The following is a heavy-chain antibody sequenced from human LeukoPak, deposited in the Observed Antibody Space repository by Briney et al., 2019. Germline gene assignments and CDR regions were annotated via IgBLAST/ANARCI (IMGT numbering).Heavy chain of an antibody. Sequence: GGSLRLSCAASGFTFSDYYMSWIRQAPGKGLEWVAGIGTSRGSSYYADSVRGRFTISRDNSKNTLFLQMNNLRAEDTAMYYCVRNIPRGGYWGQGTLVTVSS. V-gene: IGHV3-23*01. J-gene: IGHJ4*02. CDR2: IGTSRGSS. CDR3: VRNIPRGGY. D-gene: IGHD2-21*01. CDR1: GFTFSDYY.